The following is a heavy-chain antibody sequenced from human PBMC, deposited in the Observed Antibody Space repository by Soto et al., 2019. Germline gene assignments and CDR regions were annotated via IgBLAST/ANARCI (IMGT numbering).Heavy chain of an antibody. J-gene: IGHJ4*02. V-gene: IGHV2-5*02. CDR3: AHRRGYYGDYPY. CDR2: IFWDDDK. Sequence: QITLKESGPTLVKPTQTLTLTCTFSGFSLSTSGVAVGWIRQPPGKALEWLALIFWDDDKRYSPSLKSRLTIXKXXSKNQVVLTMTNMDPVDTATYYCAHRRGYYGDYPYWGQGTLVTVSS. D-gene: IGHD4-17*01. CDR1: GFSLSTSGVA.